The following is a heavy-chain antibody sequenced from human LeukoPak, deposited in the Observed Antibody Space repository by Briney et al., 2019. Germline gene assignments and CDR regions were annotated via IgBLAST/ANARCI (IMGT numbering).Heavy chain of an antibody. J-gene: IGHJ4*02. CDR2: MYYSGST. D-gene: IGHD6-6*01. Sequence: SETLSLTCTVSGGSVSSSSYYWGWIRQPPGKGLEWIGSMYYSGSTYYNPSLKSRVTISVDTSKNQFSLKLSSVTAADTAVSYCARRSIAAHTFDYWGQGTLVTVSS. CDR3: ARRSIAAHTFDY. V-gene: IGHV4-39*01. CDR1: GGSVSSSSYY.